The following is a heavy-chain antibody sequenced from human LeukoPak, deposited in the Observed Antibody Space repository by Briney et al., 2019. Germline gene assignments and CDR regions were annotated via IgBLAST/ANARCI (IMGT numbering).Heavy chain of an antibody. Sequence: SETLSLTCAVYGGSFSGYYWSWIRQPPGKGLEWIGEINHSGSTNYNPSLKSRVTISVDTSKNQFSLKLSSVTAADTAVYYCARGWVTMVRGVIITDYYYYMDVWGKGTTVTVPS. CDR3: ARGWVTMVRGVIITDYYYYMDV. CDR2: INHSGST. D-gene: IGHD3-10*01. J-gene: IGHJ6*03. V-gene: IGHV4-34*01. CDR1: GGSFSGYY.